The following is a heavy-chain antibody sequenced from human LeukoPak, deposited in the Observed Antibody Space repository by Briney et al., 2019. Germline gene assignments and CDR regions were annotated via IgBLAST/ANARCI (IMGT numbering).Heavy chain of an antibody. V-gene: IGHV3-21*01. J-gene: IGHJ4*02. CDR1: GFTFSSYS. D-gene: IGHD4-11*01. Sequence: GGSLRLSCAASGFTFSSYSMNWVRQAPGKGLEWVSSISSSSRHIYYADSVKGRFTISRDNAKNSLYLQMNSLRAEDTAVYYCVRDLDRVTTAFFVYWGQGTLVTVSS. CDR2: ISSSSRHI. CDR3: VRDLDRVTTAFFVY.